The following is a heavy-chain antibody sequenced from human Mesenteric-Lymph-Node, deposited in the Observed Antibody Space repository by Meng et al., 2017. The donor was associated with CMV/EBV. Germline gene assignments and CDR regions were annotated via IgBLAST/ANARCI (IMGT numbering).Heavy chain of an antibody. Sequence: GESLKISCGISGFTLSSDMINWVRQAPGQGLEWVSSISGRGTFIYYADSVKGRFTISRDNAKNTMYLQMNRLRAEDTAVYYCELRYDSGGFYLWGQGTLVTVSS. CDR2: ISGRGTFI. CDR3: ELRYDSGGFYL. D-gene: IGHD3-22*01. V-gene: IGHV3-21*01. CDR1: GFTLSSDM. J-gene: IGHJ4*02.